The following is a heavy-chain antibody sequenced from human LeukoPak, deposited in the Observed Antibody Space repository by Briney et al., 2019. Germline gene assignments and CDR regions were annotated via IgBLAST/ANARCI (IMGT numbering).Heavy chain of an antibody. D-gene: IGHD1-20*01. V-gene: IGHV3-66*01. J-gene: IGHJ3*01. CDR2: IYSGGST. CDR3: ARDRKKPNWNRWGYSFDL. Sequence: GGSMRLSCAASGFTVSSNYMSWVRQAPGKGLEWVSVIYSGGSTYYADSVKGRFTISRDNSKNTLYLQMNSLRAEDTAVYYCARDRKKPNWNRWGYSFDLWGQGTMVTVSS. CDR1: GFTVSSNY.